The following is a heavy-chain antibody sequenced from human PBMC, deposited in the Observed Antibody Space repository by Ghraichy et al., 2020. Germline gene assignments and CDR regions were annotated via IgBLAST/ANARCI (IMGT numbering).Heavy chain of an antibody. CDR3: ARDHYTSTWRDDYGMDV. CDR1: GDSVSSNSAA. J-gene: IGHJ6*02. CDR2: TYFRSKWFH. V-gene: IGHV6-1*01. Sequence: SQTLSLTCAISGDSVSSNSAAWNWIRQSPSRGLEWLGRTYFRSKWFHEYAVAVKSRISVDPDTSKNQFSLRLNSVTPEDTAVYYCARDHYTSTWRDDYGMDVWGQGTTVTVSS. D-gene: IGHD3-3*01.